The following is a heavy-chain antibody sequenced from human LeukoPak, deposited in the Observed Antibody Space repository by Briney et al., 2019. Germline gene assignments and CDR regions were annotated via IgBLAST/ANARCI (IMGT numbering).Heavy chain of an antibody. V-gene: IGHV3-11*01. Sequence: PGGSLRLSRAASGFTFSDYNMRWIRQAPGKGLEWVSSISRSGSTKYYADSVKGRFTISRDNAKNSLFLQMNSLRAEDTAVYYCAREVQLERLGFGKEGSAFDYWGQGTLVTVSS. CDR3: AREVQLERLGFGKEGSAFDY. CDR1: GFTFSDYN. D-gene: IGHD1-1*01. J-gene: IGHJ4*02. CDR2: ISRSGSTK.